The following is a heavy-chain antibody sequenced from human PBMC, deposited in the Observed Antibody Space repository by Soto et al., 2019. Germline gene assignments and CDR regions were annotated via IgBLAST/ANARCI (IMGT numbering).Heavy chain of an antibody. CDR2: IYYSGST. D-gene: IGHD2-15*01. CDR3: ARHTPAISISDH. V-gene: IGHV4-31*03. CDR1: GGSVSSGGYY. Sequence: SETLSLTCTVSGGSVSSGGYYWSWIRQHPGKGLEWIGYIYYSGSTYYNPSLKSRVTISVDTSKNQFSLKLSSVTAADTAVYYCARHTPAISISDHWGQGTLVTVS. J-gene: IGHJ4*02.